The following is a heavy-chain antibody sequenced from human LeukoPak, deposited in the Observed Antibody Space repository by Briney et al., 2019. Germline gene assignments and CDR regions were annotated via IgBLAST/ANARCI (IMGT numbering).Heavy chain of an antibody. CDR1: GGSISSGDYY. J-gene: IGHJ6*02. V-gene: IGHV4-30-4*01. D-gene: IGHD5-18*01. Sequence: SETVSLICAVSGGSISSGDYYWSWIRQPPGKGLEWIGYIYYSGSTYYNPSLKSRVTISVDTSKNQFSLKLSSVTAADTAVYYCARDRNTAMVTPPLYGMDVWGQGTTVTVSS. CDR3: ARDRNTAMVTPPLYGMDV. CDR2: IYYSGST.